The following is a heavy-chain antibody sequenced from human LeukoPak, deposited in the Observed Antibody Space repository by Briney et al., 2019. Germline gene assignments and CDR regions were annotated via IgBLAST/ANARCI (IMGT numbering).Heavy chain of an antibody. CDR3: AKNMGSSWSQPIDY. Sequence: GGSLRLSCAASGFTFSSYAMHWVRQAPGKGLEWVAVISYDGSNKYYADSVKGRFTISRDNSKNTLYLQMNSLRAEDTAVYYCAKNMGSSWSQPIDYWGQGTLVTVSS. V-gene: IGHV3-30-3*02. CDR1: GFTFSSYA. CDR2: ISYDGSNK. D-gene: IGHD6-13*01. J-gene: IGHJ4*02.